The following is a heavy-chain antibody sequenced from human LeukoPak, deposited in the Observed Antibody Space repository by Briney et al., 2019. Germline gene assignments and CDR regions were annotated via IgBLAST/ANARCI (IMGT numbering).Heavy chain of an antibody. Sequence: GGSLRLSCAASGFTFDDYAMHWVRQAPGKGLEWVSLISGDGGSTYYADSVKGRFTISRDNSKNSLYLQTNSLRTEDTALYYCATPDSRYFDWLLYWGQGTLVTVSS. CDR2: ISGDGGST. D-gene: IGHD3-9*01. CDR3: ATPDSRYFDWLLY. V-gene: IGHV3-43*02. J-gene: IGHJ4*02. CDR1: GFTFDDYA.